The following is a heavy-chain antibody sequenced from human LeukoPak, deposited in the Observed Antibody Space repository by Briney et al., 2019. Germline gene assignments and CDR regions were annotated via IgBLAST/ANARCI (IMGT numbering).Heavy chain of an antibody. Sequence: SETLSLTCTVSGYSISSGYYWGWIRQPPGKGLEWIGSIYHSGSTYYNPSLKSRVTISVDTSKNQFSLKLSSVTAADTAVHYCARGTRASYHRYSGSYYSGAFDIWGQGTMVTVSS. CDR1: GYSISSGYY. CDR2: IYHSGST. D-gene: IGHD1-26*01. CDR3: ARGTRASYHRYSGSYYSGAFDI. V-gene: IGHV4-38-2*02. J-gene: IGHJ3*02.